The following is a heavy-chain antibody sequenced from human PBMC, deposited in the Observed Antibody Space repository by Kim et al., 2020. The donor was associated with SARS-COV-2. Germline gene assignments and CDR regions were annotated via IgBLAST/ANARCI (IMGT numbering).Heavy chain of an antibody. D-gene: IGHD3-9*01. CDR1: GGSISSYY. CDR2: IYYSGST. V-gene: IGHV4-59*08. CDR3: ARHGGSYYDILTGYYSRPHFDY. J-gene: IGHJ4*02. Sequence: SETLSLTCTVSGGSISSYYWSWIRQPPGKGLEWIGYIYYSGSTNYNPSLKSRVTISVDTSKNQFSLKLSSVTAADTAVYYCARHGGSYYDILTGYYSRPHFDYWGQGTLVTVSS.